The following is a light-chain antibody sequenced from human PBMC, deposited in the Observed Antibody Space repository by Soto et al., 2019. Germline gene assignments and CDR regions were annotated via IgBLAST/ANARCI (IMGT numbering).Light chain of an antibody. Sequence: QSVLTQPPSASGTPGQGVTISCSGSSSNIGSNIVNWYQQLPGTAPKVLIYSTNQRPSGVPDRFSGSKSGTSASLAISGLQSEDEADYYCAAWDDSLNGPVFGGGTQLTVL. CDR1: SSNIGSNI. CDR2: STN. J-gene: IGLJ3*02. CDR3: AAWDDSLNGPV. V-gene: IGLV1-44*01.